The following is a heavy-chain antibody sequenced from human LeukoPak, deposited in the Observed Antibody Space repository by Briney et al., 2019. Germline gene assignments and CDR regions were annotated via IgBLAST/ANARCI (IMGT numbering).Heavy chain of an antibody. V-gene: IGHV1-2*02. Sequence: ASVKVSCKASGYTFTAYYMHWVRQAPGQGPEWMGWINPNSGGTSYAQKFQGRVTMTRDTSISTAYMELTRLTSDDTAVYYCARDGYTFGDNWFDPWGQGTLVTDSS. CDR1: GYTFTAYY. D-gene: IGHD5-18*01. CDR2: INPNSGGT. J-gene: IGHJ5*02. CDR3: ARDGYTFGDNWFDP.